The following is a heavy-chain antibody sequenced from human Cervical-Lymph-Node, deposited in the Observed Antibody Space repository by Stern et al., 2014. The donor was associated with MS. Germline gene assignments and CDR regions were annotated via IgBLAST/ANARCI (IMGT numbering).Heavy chain of an antibody. CDR3: AKDTLGIAARQGEFDY. J-gene: IGHJ4*02. D-gene: IGHD6-6*01. CDR1: GFTFDDYA. Sequence: QLVESVGGLVQPGRSLRLSCAASGFTFDDYAMHWVRQAPGKGLEWVSGISWNSGSIGYADSVKGRFTISRDNAKNSLYLQMNSLRAEDTALYYCAKDTLGIAARQGEFDYWGQGTLVTVSS. CDR2: ISWNSGSI. V-gene: IGHV3-9*01.